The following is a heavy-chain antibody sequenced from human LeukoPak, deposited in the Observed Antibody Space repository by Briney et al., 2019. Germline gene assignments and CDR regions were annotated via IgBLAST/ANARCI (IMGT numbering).Heavy chain of an antibody. CDR1: GFTFSSYW. CDR2: IKQDGSEK. CDR3: ARGDFYFYYYYYYMDV. J-gene: IGHJ6*03. Sequence: PGGSLRLSCAASGFTFSSYWMSWVRQAPGKGLEWVANIKQDGSEKYYVDSVKGRFTISRGNAKNSLYLQMNSLRAEDTAVYYCARGDFYFYYYYYYMDVWGKGTTVTVSS. D-gene: IGHD2/OR15-2a*01. V-gene: IGHV3-7*01.